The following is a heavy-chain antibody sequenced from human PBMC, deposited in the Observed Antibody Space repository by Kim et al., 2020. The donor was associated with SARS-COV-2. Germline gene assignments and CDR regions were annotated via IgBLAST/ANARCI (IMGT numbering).Heavy chain of an antibody. J-gene: IGHJ6*02. Sequence: SVKGRFTISRDNAKNSLYLQMNSLRAEDTAVYYCARERSGDTAMDYGMDVWGQGTTVTVSS. CDR3: ARERSGDTAMDYGMDV. V-gene: IGHV3-21*01. D-gene: IGHD5-18*01.